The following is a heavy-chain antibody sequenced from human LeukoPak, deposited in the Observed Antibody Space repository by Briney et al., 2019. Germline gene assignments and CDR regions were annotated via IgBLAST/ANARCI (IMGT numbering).Heavy chain of an antibody. D-gene: IGHD4-17*01. CDR1: GYTFTSYA. V-gene: IGHV1-18*01. CDR2: ISAYNGNT. CDR3: AREYGDTNYYYYGMDV. Sequence: ASVKVSCKASGYTFTSYAISWVRQAPGQGLEWMGWISAYNGNTNYAQKLQGRVTMTTDTSTSTAYMELRSLRSDDTAVYYCAREYGDTNYYYYGMDVWGQGTTVTVSS. J-gene: IGHJ6*02.